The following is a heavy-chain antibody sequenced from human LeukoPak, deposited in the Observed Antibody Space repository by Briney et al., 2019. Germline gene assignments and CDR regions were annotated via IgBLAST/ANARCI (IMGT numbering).Heavy chain of an antibody. D-gene: IGHD2-15*01. Sequence: HPGGSLRLSCAASGFTVSSNYMSWVRQAPGKGLEWVSVIYSGGSTNYADSVKGRFTISRHNSKNTLYPQMNSLRAEDTAVYYCARETQVIVGTYYYYYGMDVWGQGTTVTVSS. CDR3: ARETQVIVGTYYYYYGMDV. CDR1: GFTVSSNY. V-gene: IGHV3-53*04. CDR2: IYSGGST. J-gene: IGHJ6*02.